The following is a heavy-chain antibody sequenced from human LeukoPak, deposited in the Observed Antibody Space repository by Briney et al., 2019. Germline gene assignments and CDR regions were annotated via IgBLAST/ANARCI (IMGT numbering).Heavy chain of an antibody. V-gene: IGHV4-4*02. CDR2: IYHSGST. D-gene: IGHD3-10*02. CDR1: GGSISSSNW. Sequence: SGTLSLTCAVSGGSISSSNWWSWVRQPPGKGLEWIGEIYHSGSTNFNPSLKTRVTISLDKSKKQFSLKLSSVTAADTAVYYCARRVKVNFVGLFGEDNNYYYMDVWGKGTTVTVS. J-gene: IGHJ6*03. CDR3: ARRVKVNFVGLFGEDNNYYYMDV.